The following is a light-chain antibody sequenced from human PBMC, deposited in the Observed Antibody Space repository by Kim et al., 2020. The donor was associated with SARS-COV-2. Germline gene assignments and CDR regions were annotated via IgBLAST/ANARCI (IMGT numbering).Light chain of an antibody. J-gene: IGLJ2*01. Sequence: PGQSITISCTRTSSDVGGYNYVSWYQQHPGKAPKLMIYDVSNRPSGVYNRFSGSKSGNTASLTISGLQAEDEADYYCSSYTSSNVVFGGGTQLTVL. CDR1: SSDVGGYNY. CDR3: SSYTSSNVV. V-gene: IGLV2-14*03. CDR2: DVS.